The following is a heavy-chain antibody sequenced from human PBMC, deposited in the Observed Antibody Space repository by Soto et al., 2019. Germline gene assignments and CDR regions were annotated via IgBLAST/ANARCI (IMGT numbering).Heavy chain of an antibody. CDR2: IYSSGST. D-gene: IGHD4-17*01. CDR3: PSLGPRRLSVTTFDY. J-gene: IGHJ4*02. CDR1: SDNVSSDYH. Sequence: SETLSLTCSVSSDNVSSDYHWGWIRQTPGTGLVWIGRIYSSGSTYYNPSLRGRLSLSRDASKNLFTLPVTYVTAAATAIYSCPSLGPRRLSVTTFDYWGQALPVTVPS. V-gene: IGHV4-38-2*02.